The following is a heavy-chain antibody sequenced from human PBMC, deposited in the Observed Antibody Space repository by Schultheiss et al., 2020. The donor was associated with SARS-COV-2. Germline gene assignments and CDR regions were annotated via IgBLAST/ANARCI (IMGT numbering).Heavy chain of an antibody. V-gene: IGHV3-9*01. CDR3: ARHLPFYGDPSYYGMDV. D-gene: IGHD4-17*01. CDR2: ISWNSGSI. CDR1: GFTFDDYA. J-gene: IGHJ6*02. Sequence: SLKISCAASGFTFDDYAMHWVRQAPGKGLEWVSGISWNSGSIGYADSVKGRFTISRDNSKNTLYLQMNSLRAEDTAVYYCARHLPFYGDPSYYGMDVWGQGTMVTVSS.